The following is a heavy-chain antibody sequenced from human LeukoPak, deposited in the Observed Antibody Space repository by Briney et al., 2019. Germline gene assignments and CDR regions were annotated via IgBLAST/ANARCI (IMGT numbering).Heavy chain of an antibody. CDR1: GYTFTSYY. CDR2: INPSGGST. D-gene: IGHD3-10*01. V-gene: IGHV1-46*01. Sequence: ASVKVSCKASGYTFTSYYMHWVRQAPGQGLEWMGIINPSGGSTSYAQKFQGRVTMTRATSTSTVYMELRSLRSEDTAVYYCARNSRRMVRGGPWFDPWGQGTLVIVSS. CDR3: ARNSRRMVRGGPWFDP. J-gene: IGHJ5*02.